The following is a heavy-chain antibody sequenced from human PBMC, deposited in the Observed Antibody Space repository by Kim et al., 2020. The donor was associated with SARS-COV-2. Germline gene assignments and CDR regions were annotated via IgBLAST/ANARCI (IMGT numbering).Heavy chain of an antibody. V-gene: IGHV4-34*01. Sequence: SETLSLTCAVYGGSFSGYYWSWIRQPPGKGLEWIGEINHSGSTNYNPSLKSRVTISVDTSKNQFSLKLSSVTAADTAVYYCARVVLRYFDWLTGDYNWFDPWGQGTLVTVSS. CDR3: ARVVLRYFDWLTGDYNWFDP. D-gene: IGHD3-9*01. CDR1: GGSFSGYY. J-gene: IGHJ5*02. CDR2: INHSGST.